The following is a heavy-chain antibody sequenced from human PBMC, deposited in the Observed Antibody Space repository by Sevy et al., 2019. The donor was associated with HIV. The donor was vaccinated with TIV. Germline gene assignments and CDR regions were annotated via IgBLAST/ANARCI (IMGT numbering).Heavy chain of an antibody. CDR3: VRDRAVRGVITRGWFDP. V-gene: IGHV4-4*07. CDR2: IYTSGST. Sequence: SETLSLTCTVSGGSISSYYWSWIRQPAGKGLEWIGRIYTSGSTNYNPSLKSRVTMSVDTSKNQFSLKLSSVTAADTAVYYCVRDRAVRGVITRGWFDPWGQGTLVTVSS. CDR1: GGSISSYY. D-gene: IGHD3-10*01. J-gene: IGHJ5*02.